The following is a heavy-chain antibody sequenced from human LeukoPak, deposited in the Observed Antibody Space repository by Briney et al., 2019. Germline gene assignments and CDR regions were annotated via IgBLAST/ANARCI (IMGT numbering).Heavy chain of an antibody. V-gene: IGHV4-39*01. J-gene: IGHJ1*01. Sequence: SETLSLTCTVSGGSISSSSYYWGWIRQPPGKGLEWIGSIYYSGSTYYNPSLKSRVTISVDTSKNQFSLKLSSVAAADTAVYYCARDYYDSSGYFTAEYFQHWGQGTLVTVSS. D-gene: IGHD3-22*01. CDR3: ARDYYDSSGYFTAEYFQH. CDR2: IYYSGST. CDR1: GGSISSSSYY.